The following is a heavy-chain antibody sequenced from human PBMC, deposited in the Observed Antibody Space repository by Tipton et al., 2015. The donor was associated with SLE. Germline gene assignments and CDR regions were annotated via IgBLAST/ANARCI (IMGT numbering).Heavy chain of an antibody. CDR2: ISYDGSNK. D-gene: IGHD3-9*01. Sequence: SLRLSCAASGFTFSSYGMHWVRQAPGKGLEWVAVISYDGSNKYYGDSVKGRFTISRDNSKNTLYLQMNSLRAEDTAVYYCARDLTLYGMDVWGQGTTVTVSS. V-gene: IGHV3-30*03. CDR3: ARDLTLYGMDV. CDR1: GFTFSSYG. J-gene: IGHJ6*02.